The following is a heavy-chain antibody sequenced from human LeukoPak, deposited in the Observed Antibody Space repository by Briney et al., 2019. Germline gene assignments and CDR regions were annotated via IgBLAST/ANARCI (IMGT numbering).Heavy chain of an antibody. D-gene: IGHD6-19*01. CDR1: GFTFSSYG. CDR2: IRYDGSNK. Sequence: GGSLRLFCAASGFTFSSYGMHWVRQAPGKGLEWVAFIRYDGSNKYYADSVKGRFTISRDNSKNTLYLQMNSLRAEDTAVYYCAKAARGAVAGYYWGQGTLVTVSS. J-gene: IGHJ4*02. CDR3: AKAARGAVAGYY. V-gene: IGHV3-30*02.